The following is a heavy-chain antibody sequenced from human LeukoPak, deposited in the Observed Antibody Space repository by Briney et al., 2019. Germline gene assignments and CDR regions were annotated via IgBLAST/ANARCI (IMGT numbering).Heavy chain of an antibody. CDR2: IYPGGSET. V-gene: IGHV5-51*01. Sequence: GESLKISCKGSGYSFTNYCIGWVRQMPGKGLEWMGIIYPGGSETRYSPSFQGQVTISADKSISTAYLQWSSLKASDTAIYYCARTPGGDYFDHWGQGTLVTVSS. CDR1: GYSFTNYC. D-gene: IGHD3-16*01. CDR3: ARTPGGDYFDH. J-gene: IGHJ4*02.